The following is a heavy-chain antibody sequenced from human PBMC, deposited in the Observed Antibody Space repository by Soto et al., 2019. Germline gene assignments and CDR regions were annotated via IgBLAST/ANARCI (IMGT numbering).Heavy chain of an antibody. J-gene: IGHJ6*02. V-gene: IGHV4-39*01. CDR1: GGSISSSSYY. CDR2: IYYSGST. Sequence: SETLSLTCTVSGGSISSSSYYWGWIRQPPGKGLEWIGSIYYSGSTYYNPPLKSRVTISVDTSKNQFSLKLSSVTAADTAVYYCARRAAHPYYYYGMDVWGQGTTVTVSS. D-gene: IGHD6-6*01. CDR3: ARRAAHPYYYYGMDV.